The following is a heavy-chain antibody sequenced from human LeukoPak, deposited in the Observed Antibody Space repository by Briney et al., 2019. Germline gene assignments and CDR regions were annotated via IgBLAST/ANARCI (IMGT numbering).Heavy chain of an antibody. J-gene: IGHJ4*02. D-gene: IGHD5-18*01. V-gene: IGHV3-23*01. CDR3: AKDPNTAMISWYFDY. Sequence: PGGSLRLSCVASGFTFSNYAMSWVRQAPGKGLEWVSAISGSGGSTYYADSVKGRSTISRDNSKNTLYLQMNSLRAEDTAVYYCAKDPNTAMISWYFDYWGQGTLVTVSS. CDR2: ISGSGGST. CDR1: GFTFSNYA.